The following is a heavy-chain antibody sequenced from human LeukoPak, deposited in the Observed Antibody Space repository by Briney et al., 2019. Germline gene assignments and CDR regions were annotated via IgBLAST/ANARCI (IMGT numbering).Heavy chain of an antibody. J-gene: IGHJ4*02. V-gene: IGHV4-39*01. CDR1: GGSISSSSYY. CDR2: IYYSGST. D-gene: IGHD6-13*01. CDR3: ARHVREPIRSSWYLTTLYYFDY. Sequence: SETLSLTCTVSGGSISSSSYYWGWIRQPPGKGLEWIGSIYYSGSTYYNPSLKSRVTISVDTSKNQFSPKLSSVTAADTAVYYCARHVREPIRSSWYLTTLYYFDYWGQGTLVTVSS.